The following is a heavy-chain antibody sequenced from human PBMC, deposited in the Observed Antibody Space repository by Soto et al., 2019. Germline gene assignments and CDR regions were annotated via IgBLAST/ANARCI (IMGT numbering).Heavy chain of an antibody. CDR3: AKLVQLWSPLDY. D-gene: IGHD5-18*01. Sequence: GCLLLSCSASGFTFGSYAMTWVRQAPGKGLEWVSVISGSGGSTYYADSVKVRFTISRDNSKNTLYLQMNSLRAEDTALYHCAKLVQLWSPLDYWGQGTLVTVSS. CDR1: GFTFGSYA. CDR2: ISGSGGST. J-gene: IGHJ4*02. V-gene: IGHV3-23*01.